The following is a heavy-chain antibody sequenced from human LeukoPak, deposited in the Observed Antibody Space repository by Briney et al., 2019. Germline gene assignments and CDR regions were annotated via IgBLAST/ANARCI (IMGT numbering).Heavy chain of an antibody. CDR1: GGSISSSSYY. J-gene: IGHJ4*02. CDR2: IYYSGST. V-gene: IGHV4-39*07. CDR3: ARLRRGAAAGR. Sequence: ASETLSLTCTVSGGSISSSSYYWGWIRQPPGKGLEWIGSIYYSGSTYYNPSLKSRVTISVDTSKNQFSLKLSSVTAADTAVYYCARLRRGAAAGRWGQGTLVTVSS. D-gene: IGHD6-13*01.